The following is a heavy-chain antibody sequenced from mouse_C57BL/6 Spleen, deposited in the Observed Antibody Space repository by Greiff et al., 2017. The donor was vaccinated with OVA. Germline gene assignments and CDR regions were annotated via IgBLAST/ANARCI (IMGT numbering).Heavy chain of an antibody. CDR2: IDPETGGT. Sequence: VQLQQSGAELVRPGASVTLSCKASGYTFTDYEMHWVQQPPVHGLEWIGAIDPETGGTAYNQKFKGKAILTADKSSSTAYMELRSLTSEDSAVYYCTPGSGYEGFAYWGQGTLVTVSA. CDR1: GYTFTDYE. CDR3: TPGSGYEGFAY. V-gene: IGHV1-15*01. J-gene: IGHJ3*01. D-gene: IGHD3-2*02.